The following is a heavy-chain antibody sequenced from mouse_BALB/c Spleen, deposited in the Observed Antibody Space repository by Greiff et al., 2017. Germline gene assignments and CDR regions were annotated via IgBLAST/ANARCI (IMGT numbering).Heavy chain of an antibody. J-gene: IGHJ3*01. CDR3: ARSGVGRAWFAY. Sequence: EVKLMESGGGLVQPGGSRKLSCAASGFTFSSFGMHWVRQAPEKGLEWVAYISSGSSTIYYADTVKGRFTISRDNPKNTLFLQMTSLRSEDTAMYYCARSGVGRAWFAYWGQGTLVTVSA. CDR1: GFTFSSFG. D-gene: IGHD4-1*01. CDR2: ISSGSSTI. V-gene: IGHV5-17*02.